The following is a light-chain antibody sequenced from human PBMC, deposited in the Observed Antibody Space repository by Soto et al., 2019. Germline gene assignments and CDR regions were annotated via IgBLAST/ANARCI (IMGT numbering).Light chain of an antibody. Sequence: QSALTQPPSASGSPGQSVTISCTGSSSDVGGYNYVSWYQQHPGKAPKLMIYDVSKRPSGVPDRFSGSKSGNTASLTVSGLQAEDEADYYCSSYAGSNIVVFGGGTKLTFL. V-gene: IGLV2-8*01. CDR3: SSYAGSNIVV. J-gene: IGLJ2*01. CDR1: SSDVGGYNY. CDR2: DVS.